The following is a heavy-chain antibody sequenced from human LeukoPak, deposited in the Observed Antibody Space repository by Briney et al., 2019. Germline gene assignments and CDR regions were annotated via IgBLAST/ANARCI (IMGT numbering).Heavy chain of an antibody. J-gene: IGHJ6*03. Sequence: PSETLSLTCTVSGGSISSYYWSWIRQPPGKGLEWIGYIYYSGSTNYNPSLKSRVTISVDTSKNQFPLKLSSVTAADTAVYYCARGGSGYIRYCYYYMDVWGKGTTVTVSS. CDR3: ARGGSGYIRYCYYYMDV. CDR2: IYYSGST. D-gene: IGHD3-22*01. CDR1: GGSISSYY. V-gene: IGHV4-59*01.